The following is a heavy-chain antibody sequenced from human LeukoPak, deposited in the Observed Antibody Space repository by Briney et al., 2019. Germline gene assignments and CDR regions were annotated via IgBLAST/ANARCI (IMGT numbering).Heavy chain of an antibody. D-gene: IGHD3-10*01. CDR1: GVSISSYY. V-gene: IGHV4-59*01. J-gene: IGHJ5*02. CDR3: ARYNYYGSESYYVADWFDP. CDR2: IYYSGST. Sequence: PSETLSLTCTVSGVSISSYYWSWIRQPPGKGLEWIGYIYYSGSTNYNPSLKSRVTISVDTSKNQLSLKLSSVTAADTAVYYCARYNYYGSESYYVADWFDPWGQGTLVTVSS.